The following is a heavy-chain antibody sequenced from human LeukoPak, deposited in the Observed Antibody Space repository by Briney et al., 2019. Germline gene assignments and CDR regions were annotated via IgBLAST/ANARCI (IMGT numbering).Heavy chain of an antibody. Sequence: GRSLRLSCAASGFTFSSYGMHWVRQAPGKGLEGVAVIWYDGGNKFYADSVKGRFTISRDNSKNTLYLQMNSLRAEDTALYYCARETDYPDAFDIWGQGTMVTVSS. CDR2: IWYDGGNK. J-gene: IGHJ3*02. V-gene: IGHV3-33*01. CDR1: GFTFSSYG. D-gene: IGHD3-16*01. CDR3: ARETDYPDAFDI.